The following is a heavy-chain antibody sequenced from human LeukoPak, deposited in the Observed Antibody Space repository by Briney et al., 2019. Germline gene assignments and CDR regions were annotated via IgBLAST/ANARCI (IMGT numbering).Heavy chain of an antibody. CDR1: RGSISYYY. Sequence: SETLSLTCTVSRGSISYYYWSWIRQPPGKGLEWIGYIYTGGSTKYNPSLKSRVTISVDTSKNQFSLNLRSVTAADTAVYYCARGRQVGNTGYYFDYWGQGTLVTVSS. J-gene: IGHJ4*02. CDR3: ARGRQVGNTGYYFDY. V-gene: IGHV4-4*09. D-gene: IGHD1-26*01. CDR2: IYTGGST.